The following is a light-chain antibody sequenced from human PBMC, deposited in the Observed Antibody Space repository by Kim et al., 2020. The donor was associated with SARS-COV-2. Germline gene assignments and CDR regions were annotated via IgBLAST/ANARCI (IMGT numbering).Light chain of an antibody. CDR1: SYNIGSKT. J-gene: IGLJ1*01. V-gene: IGLV1-44*01. Sequence: QRVTNSCSGSSYNIGSKTVNWYQQLTGTAPKLLIYSNNQRPSGVPDRFSGSKSGTSASLAISGLQSEDEADYYCAAWDDSLNGLYVFGTGTKVTVL. CDR3: AAWDDSLNGLYV. CDR2: SNN.